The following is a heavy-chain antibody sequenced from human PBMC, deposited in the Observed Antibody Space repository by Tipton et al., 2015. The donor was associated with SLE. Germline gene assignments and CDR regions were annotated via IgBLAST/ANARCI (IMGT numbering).Heavy chain of an antibody. CDR1: GFTFSRFW. J-gene: IGHJ3*02. D-gene: IGHD6-19*01. Sequence: GSLRLSCTPSGFTFSRFWMSWVRQAPGKGLEWVANIKQDGSEKHYVDSVKGRFTISRDNAQNSLYLQMNSLRVEDTTVYYCARDQGSIAVTGAEYAFDIWGQGTMVAVSS. CDR3: ARDQGSIAVTGAEYAFDI. V-gene: IGHV3-7*01. CDR2: IKQDGSEK.